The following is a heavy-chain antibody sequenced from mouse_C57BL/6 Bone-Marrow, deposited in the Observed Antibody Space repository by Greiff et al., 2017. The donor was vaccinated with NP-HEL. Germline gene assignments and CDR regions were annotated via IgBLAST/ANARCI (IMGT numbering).Heavy chain of an antibody. J-gene: IGHJ4*01. CDR2: IWGDGGT. CDR1: GFSFTSYD. Sequence: VQVVESGPGLVAPSQSLSITCTVSGFSFTSYDVSWVRQPPGKGLEWLGVIWGDGGTNSHYAPIYSLCISKDNSKSQVFLKLNSLQTDDTATYYGAKGGYAMDYWGQGTSVTVSS. CDR3: AKGGYAMDY. D-gene: IGHD2-2*01. V-gene: IGHV2-3*01.